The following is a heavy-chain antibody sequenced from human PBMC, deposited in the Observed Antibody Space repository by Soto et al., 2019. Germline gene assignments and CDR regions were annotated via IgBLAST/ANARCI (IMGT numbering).Heavy chain of an antibody. J-gene: IGHJ4*02. CDR2: ITGSGDST. CDR1: GFTFSSYA. Sequence: GGSLRLSCAASGFTFSSYAMSWVRQAPGKGLEWVSAITGSGDSTYYADSVKGRFTVSRDNSKNTLYLQMNSLRAEDTAVYYCAKVFVFTIREGFDYWGLGTLVTVSX. CDR3: AKVFVFTIREGFDY. D-gene: IGHD3-3*01. V-gene: IGHV3-23*01.